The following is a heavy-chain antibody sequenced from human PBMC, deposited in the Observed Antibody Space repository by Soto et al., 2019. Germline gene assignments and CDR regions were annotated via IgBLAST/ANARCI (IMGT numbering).Heavy chain of an antibody. J-gene: IGHJ6*03. CDR1: GFTFSSYG. CDR2: ISYDGSNK. V-gene: IGHV3-30*03. Sequence: GGSLRLSCAASGFTFSSYGMHWVRQAPGKGLEWVAVISYDGSNKYYADSVKDRFTISRDNSKNTLYLQMNSLRAEDTAVYYCARPYCSSTSCYGPYYYYYYYMDVWGKGTTVTVSS. CDR3: ARPYCSSTSCYGPYYYYYYYMDV. D-gene: IGHD2-2*01.